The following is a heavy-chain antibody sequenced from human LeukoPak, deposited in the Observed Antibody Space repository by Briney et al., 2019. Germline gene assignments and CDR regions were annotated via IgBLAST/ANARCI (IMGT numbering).Heavy chain of an antibody. CDR2: INPNSGGT. J-gene: IGHJ4*02. CDR3: ARDYTVRGSQTYDY. CDR1: GYTFTGYY. V-gene: IGHV1-2*02. Sequence: ASVKVSCKASGYTFTGYYMHWVRQAPGQGLEWMGWINPNSGGTNYAQKFQGRVAMTRDTSISTAYMELSRLRSDDTAVYYCARDYTVRGSQTYDYWGQGTLVTVSS. D-gene: IGHD3-10*01.